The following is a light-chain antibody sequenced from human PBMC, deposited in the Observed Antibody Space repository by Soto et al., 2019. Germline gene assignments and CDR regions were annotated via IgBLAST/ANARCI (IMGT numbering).Light chain of an antibody. Sequence: QPVLTQSPSASASLGASVKLTCILSSGHSDYAIAWHQQQTEKGPRFLMKVNSDGSHNRGDGIPDRFSGSISGAERYLSISSVQFEDEADYYCQTWVTGIRVFGGGTKLTVL. V-gene: IGLV4-69*01. CDR2: VNSDGSH. CDR1: SGHSDYA. CDR3: QTWVTGIRV. J-gene: IGLJ3*02.